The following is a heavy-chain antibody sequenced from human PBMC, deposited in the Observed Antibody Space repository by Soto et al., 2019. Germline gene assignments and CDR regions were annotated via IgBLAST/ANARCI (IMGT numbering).Heavy chain of an antibody. D-gene: IGHD2-15*01. V-gene: IGHV1-69*01. J-gene: IGHJ4*02. CDR3: ASRATLGSYEAYFDY. Sequence: QVQLVQSGAEVKKPGSSVKVSCKASGGTFSSYAISWVRQAPGQGLEWMGGIIPIFGTANYAQKFQGRVTITADESTSTAYMELSSLRSEDKAVDYCASRATLGSYEAYFDYWGQGTLVTVSS. CDR1: GGTFSSYA. CDR2: IIPIFGTA.